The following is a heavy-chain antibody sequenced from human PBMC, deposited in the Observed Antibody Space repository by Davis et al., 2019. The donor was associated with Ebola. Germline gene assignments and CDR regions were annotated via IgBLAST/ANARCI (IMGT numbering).Heavy chain of an antibody. CDR3: AKQDDSGWYGIDDY. V-gene: IGHV3-74*01. Sequence: GESLKISCAASGFTFSSNWMHWVRQAPGKGLVWVSRTNSDGSITSYADSVKGRFTASRDNAKNTLYLQMNSLRTEDTAVYYCAKQDDSGWYGIDDYWGQGTLVTVSS. D-gene: IGHD6-19*01. J-gene: IGHJ4*02. CDR2: TNSDGSIT. CDR1: GFTFSSNW.